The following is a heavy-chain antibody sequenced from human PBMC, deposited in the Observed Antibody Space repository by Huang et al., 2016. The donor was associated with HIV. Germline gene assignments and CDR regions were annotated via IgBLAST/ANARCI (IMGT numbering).Heavy chain of an antibody. D-gene: IGHD3-3*01. Sequence: QVQLVQSGAEVKKPGASVKVSCKTSGYTFTSYNTNWVRQATGQVLEWMGWMNPNSSNTGYAQKFQGRITMTMNTSISTAYMELNSLRSEDTAVYFCARGVSDFWSDPRRFDPWGQGTLVTVSS. CDR2: MNPNSSNT. J-gene: IGHJ5*02. V-gene: IGHV1-8*01. CDR1: GYTFTSYN. CDR3: ARGVSDFWSDPRRFDP.